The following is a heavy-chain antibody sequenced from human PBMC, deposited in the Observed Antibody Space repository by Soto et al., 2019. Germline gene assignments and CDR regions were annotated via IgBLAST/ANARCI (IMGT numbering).Heavy chain of an antibody. J-gene: IGHJ4*02. CDR3: AIGPYTMTGSYFDF. Sequence: QVQVVQSGAEVKKPGSSVKVSCRVSGGTFDMYALTWVRQAPGQGLEWMGTIIPTLSILTYAKKFQGRVTITAGGSTSTTYLELSRLRSDDTALYYCAIGPYTMTGSYFDFWGQGTLVTVSA. CDR1: GGTFDMYA. D-gene: IGHD3-22*01. V-gene: IGHV1-69*18. CDR2: IIPTLSIL.